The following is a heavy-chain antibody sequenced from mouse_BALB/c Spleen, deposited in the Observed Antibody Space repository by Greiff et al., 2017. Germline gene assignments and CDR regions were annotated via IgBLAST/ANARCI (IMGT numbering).Heavy chain of an antibody. D-gene: IGHD2-3*01. Sequence: EVQGVESGGGLVKPGGSLKLSCAASGFAFSSYDMSWVRQTPEKRLEWVAYISSGGGSTYYPDTVKGRFTISRDNAKNTLYLQMSSLKSEDTAMYYCERHEGYYYAMGYWGQGTAVTVSS. V-gene: IGHV5-12-1*01. CDR3: ERHEGYYYAMGY. CDR2: ISSGGGST. J-gene: IGHJ4*01. CDR1: GFAFSSYD.